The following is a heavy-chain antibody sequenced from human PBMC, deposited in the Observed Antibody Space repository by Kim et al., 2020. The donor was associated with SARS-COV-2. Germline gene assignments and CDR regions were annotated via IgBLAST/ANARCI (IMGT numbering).Heavy chain of an antibody. V-gene: IGHV3-9*01. D-gene: IGHD3-22*01. J-gene: IGHJ4*02. CDR3: AKGKDSSGFYSYYFDS. Sequence: SVKGRFTISRANANNSLYLQMNSLGAEDTAFYYCAKGKDSSGFYSYYFDSWGQGTLVAVSS.